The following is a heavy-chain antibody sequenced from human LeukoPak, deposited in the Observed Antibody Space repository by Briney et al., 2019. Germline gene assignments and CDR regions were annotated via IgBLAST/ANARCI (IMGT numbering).Heavy chain of an antibody. CDR2: ISSSSLYT. D-gene: IGHD3-9*01. CDR3: AREAYDILTGYRSYWYFDL. CDR1: GFTSSDYY. J-gene: IGHJ2*01. V-gene: IGHV3-11*05. Sequence: NPGGSLRLSCAASGFTSSDYYMGWIRQAPGQGLEWVSYISSSSLYTNYADSVKGRFTISRDNAKNSLYLQMNSLRAEDTAVYYCAREAYDILTGYRSYWYFDLWGRGTLVTVSS.